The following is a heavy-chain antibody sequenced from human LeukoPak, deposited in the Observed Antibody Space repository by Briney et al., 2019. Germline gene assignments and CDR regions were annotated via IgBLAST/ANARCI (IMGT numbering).Heavy chain of an antibody. V-gene: IGHV1-69*13. J-gene: IGHJ3*02. Sequence: GASVKVSCKASGYTFTSYGISWVRQAPGQGLEWMGGIIPIFGTANYAQKFQGRVTITADESTSTAYMELSSLRSEDTAVYYCARDKGNYYDSSGYYGAFDIWGQGTMVTVSS. CDR3: ARDKGNYYDSSGYYGAFDI. CDR2: IIPIFGTA. D-gene: IGHD3-22*01. CDR1: GYTFTSYG.